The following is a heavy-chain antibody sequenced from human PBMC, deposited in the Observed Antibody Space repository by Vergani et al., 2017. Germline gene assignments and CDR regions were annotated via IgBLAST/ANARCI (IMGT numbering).Heavy chain of an antibody. V-gene: IGHV1-69*01. D-gene: IGHD6-19*01. J-gene: IGHJ4*02. Sequence: QVQLVQSGAEVKKPGSSVKVSCKASGGTFSSYAISWVRQAPGQGIEWMGGIIPIFGTANYAQKFQGRVTLTADESTSTAYMELSSLRSEDTAVYYCASLAVAGNSLSESPYLIDYWGQGTLVTVSS. CDR2: IIPIFGTA. CDR3: ASLAVAGNSLSESPYLIDY. CDR1: GGTFSSYA.